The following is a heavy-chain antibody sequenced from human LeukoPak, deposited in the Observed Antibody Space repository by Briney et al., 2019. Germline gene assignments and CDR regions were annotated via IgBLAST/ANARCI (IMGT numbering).Heavy chain of an antibody. Sequence: QPGRSLRLSCAASGFTFSSYGMPWVRQAPGKGLEWVAVIWYDGSNKYYADSVKGRFTISRDNSKNTLYLQMNSLRAEDTAVYYCARDGPRYYDSSGYYYDSNAFDIWGQGTMVTVSS. CDR3: ARDGPRYYDSSGYYYDSNAFDI. CDR2: IWYDGSNK. CDR1: GFTFSSYG. V-gene: IGHV3-33*01. D-gene: IGHD3-22*01. J-gene: IGHJ3*02.